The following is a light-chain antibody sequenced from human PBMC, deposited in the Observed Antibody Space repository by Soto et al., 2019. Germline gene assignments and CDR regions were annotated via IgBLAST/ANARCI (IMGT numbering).Light chain of an antibody. CDR3: TSYTSSNTVL. CDR1: SSDVGGYNY. Sequence: QSALTQPASVSGSPGQSITISCTGTSSDVGGYNYVSWYLQHPGKAPKLMIYEVSNRPSTVSNRFSGSKSGNTASLTISGLQDEDEADYYCTSYTSSNTVLFGGGTKLTVL. V-gene: IGLV2-14*01. J-gene: IGLJ2*01. CDR2: EVS.